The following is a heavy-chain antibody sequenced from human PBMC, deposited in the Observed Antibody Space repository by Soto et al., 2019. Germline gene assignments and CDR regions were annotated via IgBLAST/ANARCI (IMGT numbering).Heavy chain of an antibody. D-gene: IGHD4-17*01. CDR2: IWYDGSNK. J-gene: IGHJ6*03. CDR1: GFTFSSYG. CDR3: ARRLRRSYYMDV. V-gene: IGHV3-33*01. Sequence: PGGSLRLSCAASGFTFSSYGMHWVRQAPGKGLEWVAVIWYDGSNKYYADSVKGRFTISRDNSKNTLYLQMNSLRAEDTAVYYCARRLRRSYYMDVWGKGTTVTVSS.